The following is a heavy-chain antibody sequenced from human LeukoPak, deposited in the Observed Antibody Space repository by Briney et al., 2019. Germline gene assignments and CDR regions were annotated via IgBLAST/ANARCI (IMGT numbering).Heavy chain of an antibody. Sequence: ASVKVSCKASGYTFTSYGISWVRQAPGQGLEWMGWNSAYNGNTNYAQKLQGRVTMTTDTSTSTAYMELRSLRSDDTAVYYCARVGMVGYYDSSGYYAPFDYWGQGTLVTVSS. CDR3: ARVGMVGYYDSSGYYAPFDY. V-gene: IGHV1-18*01. CDR1: GYTFTSYG. D-gene: IGHD3-22*01. J-gene: IGHJ4*02. CDR2: NSAYNGNT.